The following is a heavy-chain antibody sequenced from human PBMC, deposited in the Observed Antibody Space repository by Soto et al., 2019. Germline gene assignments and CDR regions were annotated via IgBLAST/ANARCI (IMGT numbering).Heavy chain of an antibody. CDR1: GFTFSSYA. D-gene: IGHD2-21*02. V-gene: IGHV3-23*01. CDR2: ISDSGGST. CDR3: GTYVTGTSYGLEV. J-gene: IGHJ6*02. Sequence: QLLESGGGLVQPGGSLRLSCAASGFTFSSYAMNWVRQAPGEGLEWVSGISDSGGSTYYADSVRGRFTIARDNSKNTLYLEMNSLRAEDTAVYYCGTYVTGTSYGLEVWGQGTTVTVSS.